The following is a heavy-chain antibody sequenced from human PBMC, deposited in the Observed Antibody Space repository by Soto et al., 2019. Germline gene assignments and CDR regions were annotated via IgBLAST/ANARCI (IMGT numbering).Heavy chain of an antibody. CDR1: GGTFISYA. D-gene: IGHD3-9*01. V-gene: IGHV1-69*10. Sequence: ASVQVSCKASGGTFISYAISWVRQAPGQEREWMGGINPILWIANYAQKYQGGGTITADKSTSTAYMELSSLRLEDTAVYYCARDRPLGDDDIWTGYYDYWGQGTLVTVSS. J-gene: IGHJ4*02. CDR2: INPILWIA. CDR3: ARDRPLGDDDIWTGYYDY.